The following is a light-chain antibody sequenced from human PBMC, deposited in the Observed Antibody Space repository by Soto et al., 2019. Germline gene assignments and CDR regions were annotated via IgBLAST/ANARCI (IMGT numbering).Light chain of an antibody. J-gene: IGKJ3*01. CDR2: DAS. CDR3: QQYNSYPFT. Sequence: DIQMTQSPSTLSASVGDRVTIPCRASQSISSWLAWYQQKPGKAPKLLIYDASSLESGVPSRFSGSGSGTEFTLTISSLQPDDFATYYCQQYNSYPFTFGPGNKVDI. CDR1: QSISSW. V-gene: IGKV1-5*01.